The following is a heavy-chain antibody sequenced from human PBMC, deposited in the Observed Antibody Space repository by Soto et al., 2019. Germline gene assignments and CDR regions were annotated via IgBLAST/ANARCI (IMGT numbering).Heavy chain of an antibody. CDR3: ATPKEYSSSWYSVGYYYGMDV. V-gene: IGHV4-4*02. J-gene: IGHJ6*02. CDR1: GGSISTSNW. Sequence: PSETLSLTCAVSGGSISTSNWWSWVRQPPGKGLEWIGEVYRTGSTNYNPSLESRLTISVDKSKNQFSLKLTSVTAADTAVYYCATPKEYSSSWYSVGYYYGMDVWGQGTTVNVSS. CDR2: VYRTGST. D-gene: IGHD6-13*01.